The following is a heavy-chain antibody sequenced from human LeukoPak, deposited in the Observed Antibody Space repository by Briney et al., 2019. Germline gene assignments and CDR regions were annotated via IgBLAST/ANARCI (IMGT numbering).Heavy chain of an antibody. CDR3: ARGYYGSSGYYSTDAFDI. J-gene: IGHJ3*02. Sequence: SETLSLTCAVSGGSISSSNWWSWVRQPPGKGLEWIGEIYHSGSTNYNPSLKSRVTISVDKSKNQFSLKLSSVTAADTAVYYCARGYYGSSGYYSTDAFDIWGQGTMVTVSS. CDR2: IYHSGST. CDR1: GGSISSSNW. D-gene: IGHD3-22*01. V-gene: IGHV4-4*02.